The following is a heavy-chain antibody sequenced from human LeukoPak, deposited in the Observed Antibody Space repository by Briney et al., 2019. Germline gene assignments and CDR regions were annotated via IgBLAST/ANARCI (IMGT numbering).Heavy chain of an antibody. CDR3: ARYDSSAYTFDY. CDR1: GGSISTYY. CDR2: IYYSGT. D-gene: IGHD3-22*01. V-gene: IGHV4-59*01. Sequence: PSETLSLTCTVSGGSISTYYWSWIRQPPGKGLEWIGHIYYSGTTYNPSLESRVTMSVDTSKNQFSLKLSSVTAADTAVYYCARYDSSAYTFDYWGQGTLVTVSS. J-gene: IGHJ4*02.